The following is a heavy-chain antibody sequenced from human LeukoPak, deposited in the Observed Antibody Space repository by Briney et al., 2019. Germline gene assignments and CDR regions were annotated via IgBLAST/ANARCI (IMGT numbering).Heavy chain of an antibody. J-gene: IGHJ4*02. CDR2: IIPIFGTA. Sequence: SVKVSCTASGGTFSSYAISWVRQAPGQGLEWMGGIIPIFGTANYAQKFQGRVTITADESTSTAYMELSSLRSEDTAVYYCAREERWLQSGIAYWGQGTLVTVSS. D-gene: IGHD5-24*01. CDR3: AREERWLQSGIAY. V-gene: IGHV1-69*01. CDR1: GGTFSSYA.